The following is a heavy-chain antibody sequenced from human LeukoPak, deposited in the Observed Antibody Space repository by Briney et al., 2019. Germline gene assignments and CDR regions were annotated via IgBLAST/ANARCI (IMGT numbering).Heavy chain of an antibody. J-gene: IGHJ6*03. CDR1: GGSFSGYY. CDR2: INHSGST. CDR3: ARGSTGYHLLPTKKDYSYYYMDV. Sequence: PSETLSLTCAVYGGSFSGYYWSWIRQPPGKGLEWIGEINHSGSTNYNPSLKSRVTISVDTSKNQFSLKLSSVTAADTAVDYCARGSTGYHLLPTKKDYSYYYMDVWDKGTTVTVSS. V-gene: IGHV4-34*01. D-gene: IGHD2-2*01.